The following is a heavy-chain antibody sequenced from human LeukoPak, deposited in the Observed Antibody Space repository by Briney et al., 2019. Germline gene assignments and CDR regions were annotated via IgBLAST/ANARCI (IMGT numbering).Heavy chain of an antibody. CDR1: GFTFSSYA. CDR3: AELGITMIGGV. D-gene: IGHD3-10*02. CDR2: TSGSSGNT. J-gene: IGHJ6*04. V-gene: IGHV3-23*01. Sequence: GGSLRLSCAASGFTFSSYAMSWVRQAPGKGLEWVSTTSGSSGNTYYADSVKGRFTISRDNAKNSLYQQMNSLRAEDTAVYYCAELGITMIGGVWGKGTTVTISS.